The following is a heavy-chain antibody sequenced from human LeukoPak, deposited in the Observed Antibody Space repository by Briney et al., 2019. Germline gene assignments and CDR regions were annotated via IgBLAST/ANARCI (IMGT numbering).Heavy chain of an antibody. CDR1: GFTFSSSW. CDR3: AKDSRYFDWLDAWGFDY. J-gene: IGHJ4*02. V-gene: IGHV3-7*01. CDR2: INQDGGEI. Sequence: PGGSLRLSCAASGFTFSSSWMTWVRQAPGKGLEWVASINQDGGEIHYVDSVKGRFTISRDNAKNSLYLQMNSLRAEDTAVYYCAKDSRYFDWLDAWGFDYWGQGTLVTVSS. D-gene: IGHD3-9*01.